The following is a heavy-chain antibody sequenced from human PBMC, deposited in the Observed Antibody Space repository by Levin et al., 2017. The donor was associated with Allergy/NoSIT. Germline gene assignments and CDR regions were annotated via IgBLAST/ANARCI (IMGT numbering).Heavy chain of an antibody. Sequence: SETLSLTCTVSGGSISSSSYYWGWIRQPPGKGLEWIGSIYYSGSTYYNPSLKSRVTISVDTSKNQFSLKLSSVTAADTAVYYCARRFDSGYVRLGWYFDLWGRGTLVTVSS. J-gene: IGHJ2*01. D-gene: IGHD5-12*01. V-gene: IGHV4-39*01. CDR1: GGSISSSSYY. CDR3: ARRFDSGYVRLGWYFDL. CDR2: IYYSGST.